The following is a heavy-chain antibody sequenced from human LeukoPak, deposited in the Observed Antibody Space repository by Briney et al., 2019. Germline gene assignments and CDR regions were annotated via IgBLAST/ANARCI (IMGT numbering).Heavy chain of an antibody. J-gene: IGHJ4*02. CDR1: GFTFSSYW. V-gene: IGHV3-74*01. CDR2: INGDGSST. D-gene: IGHD6-13*01. Sequence: GGSLRLSCAASGFTFSSYWMHWVRQAPGKGLVWVSRINGDGSSTTYVDSVMGRFTISRDNAKNTLYLQMNSVRAEDTAVYYCARGNVAAAGIHYWGQGTLVIVSS. CDR3: ARGNVAAAGIHY.